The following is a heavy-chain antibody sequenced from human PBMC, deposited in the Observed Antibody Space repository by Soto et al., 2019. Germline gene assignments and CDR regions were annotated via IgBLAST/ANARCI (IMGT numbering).Heavy chain of an antibody. Sequence: QLQLQESGPGLVKPSETLSLTCTVSGGSISSSSYYWGWIRQPPGKGLEWIGSIYYSGSTYYNPSLKSRVTISVDTSKNQFSLKLSSVTAADTAVYYCARLQGWFHDAFDIWGQGTMVTVSS. CDR2: IYYSGST. CDR1: GGSISSSSYY. J-gene: IGHJ3*02. D-gene: IGHD3-10*01. V-gene: IGHV4-39*01. CDR3: ARLQGWFHDAFDI.